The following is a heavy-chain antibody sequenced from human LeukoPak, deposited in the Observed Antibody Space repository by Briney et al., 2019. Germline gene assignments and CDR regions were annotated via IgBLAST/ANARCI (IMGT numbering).Heavy chain of an antibody. CDR1: GFTFSDYY. V-gene: IGHV3-11*04. CDR3: AKDSSRGRSDY. Sequence: PGGSLRLSCAASGFTFSDYYMSWIRQAPGKGLEWVSYISSSGSTKYYADSVKGRFTISRDNSRNTLYLQMNSLRAEDTAVYYCAKDSSRGRSDYWGQGTLVTVSS. D-gene: IGHD3-16*01. J-gene: IGHJ4*02. CDR2: ISSSGSTK.